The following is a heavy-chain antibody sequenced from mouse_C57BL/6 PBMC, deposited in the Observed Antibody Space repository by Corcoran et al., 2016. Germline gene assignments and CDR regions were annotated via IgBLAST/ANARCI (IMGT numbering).Heavy chain of an antibody. CDR1: GYTFTEYT. CDR3: ARHEAAWGYGSSYLFAY. CDR2: FYPGSGSI. Sequence: QVQLQQSGAELVKPGASVKLSCKASGYTFTEYTIHWVKQRSGQGLEWIGWFYPGSGSIKYNEKFKDKATLTADKSSSTVYMELSRLTSEDSAVYFCARHEAAWGYGSSYLFAYWGQGTLVTVSA. D-gene: IGHD1-1*01. J-gene: IGHJ3*01. V-gene: IGHV1-62-2*01.